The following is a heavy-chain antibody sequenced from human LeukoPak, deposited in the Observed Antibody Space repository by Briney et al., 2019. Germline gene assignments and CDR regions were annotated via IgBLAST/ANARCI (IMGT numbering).Heavy chain of an antibody. CDR1: GGSISSSSYY. D-gene: IGHD4-17*01. Sequence: KASETLSLTCTVSGGSISSSSYYWSWIRQPPGKGLEWIGEINHSGSTNYNPSLKSRVTISVDTSKNQFSLKLSSVTVADTAVYYCARHTYGDYVWGPYYFDYWGQGTLVTVSA. J-gene: IGHJ4*02. CDR3: ARHTYGDYVWGPYYFDY. V-gene: IGHV4-39*01. CDR2: INHSGST.